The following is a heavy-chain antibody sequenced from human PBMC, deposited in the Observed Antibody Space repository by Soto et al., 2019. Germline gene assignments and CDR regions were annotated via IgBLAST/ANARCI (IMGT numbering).Heavy chain of an antibody. CDR3: ARHVKSGSALCYFDY. CDR1: GGSISSSSYY. D-gene: IGHD3-3*01. Sequence: SETLSLTCTVPGGSISSSSYYWGWIRQPPGKGLEWIGNIYYSGSTYYNSSLKSRVTISVDTSKNQFSLKLSSVTAADTAVYYCARHVKSGSALCYFDYWGQGTLVTVSS. J-gene: IGHJ4*02. CDR2: IYYSGST. V-gene: IGHV4-39*01.